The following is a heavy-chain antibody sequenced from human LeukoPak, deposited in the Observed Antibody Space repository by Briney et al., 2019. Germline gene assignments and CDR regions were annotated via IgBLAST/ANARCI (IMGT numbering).Heavy chain of an antibody. CDR2: IIPIFGTA. V-gene: IGHV1-69*01. CDR3: ARDPGNYGGNGPLDY. Sequence: PGRSLRLSCAASGFTFSSYAISWVRQAPGQGLEWMGGIIPIFGTANYAQKFQGRVTITADESTSTAYMELSSLRSEDTAVYYCARDPGNYGGNGPLDYWGQGTLVTVSS. D-gene: IGHD4-23*01. CDR1: GFTFSSYA. J-gene: IGHJ4*02.